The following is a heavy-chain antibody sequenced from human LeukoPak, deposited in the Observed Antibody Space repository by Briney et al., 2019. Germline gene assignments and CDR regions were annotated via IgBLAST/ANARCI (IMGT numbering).Heavy chain of an antibody. J-gene: IGHJ3*02. Sequence: PGGSLRLSCAASGFTFRDAWMIWVRQAPGKGLEWVGRIKSRADGGTPDYAAPVTGRFTISRDDSNGTLFLQMNSLTTDDTAVYYCATQGVLDAFDIWGQGTMVIVSS. D-gene: IGHD3-10*01. CDR1: GFTFRDAW. CDR3: ATQGVLDAFDI. V-gene: IGHV3-15*01. CDR2: IKSRADGGTP.